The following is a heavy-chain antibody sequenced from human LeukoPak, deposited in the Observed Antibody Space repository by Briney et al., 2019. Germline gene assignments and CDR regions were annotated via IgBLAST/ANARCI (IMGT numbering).Heavy chain of an antibody. V-gene: IGHV4-34*01. Sequence: SETLSLTCAVYGGSFSGYYWSWIRQPRGKGLEWIGEINHSGSTNYNPSLKSRVTISVDTSKNQFSLKLSSVTAADTAVYYCARRTNCSGGSCYPAGMDVWGKGTTVTVSS. D-gene: IGHD2-15*01. CDR3: ARRTNCSGGSCYPAGMDV. CDR2: INHSGST. J-gene: IGHJ6*04. CDR1: GGSFSGYY.